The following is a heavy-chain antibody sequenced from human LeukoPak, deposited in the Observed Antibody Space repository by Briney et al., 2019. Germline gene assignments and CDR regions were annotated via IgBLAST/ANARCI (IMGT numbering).Heavy chain of an antibody. J-gene: IGHJ6*02. CDR3: ARTYGSGSYTPYYYYGMDV. CDR2: IYYSGST. D-gene: IGHD3-10*01. V-gene: IGHV4-59*01. Sequence: SETLSLTCTVSGGSISSYYWSWIRQPPGKGLEWIGYIYYSGSTNYNPSLKSRVTISVDTSKNQLSLKLSSVTAADTAVYYCARTYGSGSYTPYYYYGMDVWGQGTTVTVSS. CDR1: GGSISSYY.